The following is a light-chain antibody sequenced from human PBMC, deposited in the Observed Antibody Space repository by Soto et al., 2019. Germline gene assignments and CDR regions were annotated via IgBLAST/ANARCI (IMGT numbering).Light chain of an antibody. Sequence: QSALTQPASVSGSTGQSITISCTGTSSDVGGHNYVSWYQQHPGKAPKLMISEVSDRPSGVSNRFSGSKSGNTASLTISGLQAEDEADYYCSSYTRSTTRVFGTGTKLTVL. CDR2: EVS. CDR1: SSDVGGHNY. CDR3: SSYTRSTTRV. J-gene: IGLJ1*01. V-gene: IGLV2-14*01.